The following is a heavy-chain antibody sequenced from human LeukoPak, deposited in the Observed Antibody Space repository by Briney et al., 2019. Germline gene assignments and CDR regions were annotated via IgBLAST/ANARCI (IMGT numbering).Heavy chain of an antibody. Sequence: ASVKVSCKASGYTFTSYYMHWVRQAPGQGLEWMGIINPSGGTTIFAQKFQGRVTMTSDTSTSTVYMELSSLRSEDTAVYYCARDPGSTEGFDYWGQGTLVTVSS. CDR2: INPSGGTT. J-gene: IGHJ4*02. CDR3: ARDPGSTEGFDY. V-gene: IGHV1-46*01. CDR1: GYTFTSYY. D-gene: IGHD2-2*01.